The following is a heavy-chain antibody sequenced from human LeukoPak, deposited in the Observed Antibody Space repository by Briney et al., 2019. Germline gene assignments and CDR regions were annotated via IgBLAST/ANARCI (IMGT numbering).Heavy chain of an antibody. CDR2: INPKKGDT. D-gene: IGHD3-16*01. V-gene: IGHV1-2*02. Sequence: ASVKDSCKSSGYTFSDYFVHWVRQAPGQGLEWMGWINPKKGDTTYAQSFQGRVTMTRDTSISATYMELNSLRSDDTAVYYCTRGYEYGWFDPWGQGTLVTVSS. J-gene: IGHJ5*02. CDR3: TRGYEYGWFDP. CDR1: GYTFSDYF.